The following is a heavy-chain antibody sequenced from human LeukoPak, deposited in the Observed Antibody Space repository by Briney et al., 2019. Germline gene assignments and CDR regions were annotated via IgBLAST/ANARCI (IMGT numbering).Heavy chain of an antibody. Sequence: ASVKVSCKVSGYTLTELSMHWVRQAPGEGLEWMGGFDPEDGETIYAQKFQGRVTMTEDTSTDTAYMELSSLRSEDTAVYYCATGRGAVAGTGGYFDYWGQGTLVTVSS. CDR2: FDPEDGET. CDR3: ATGRGAVAGTGGYFDY. V-gene: IGHV1-24*01. D-gene: IGHD6-19*01. J-gene: IGHJ4*02. CDR1: GYTLTELS.